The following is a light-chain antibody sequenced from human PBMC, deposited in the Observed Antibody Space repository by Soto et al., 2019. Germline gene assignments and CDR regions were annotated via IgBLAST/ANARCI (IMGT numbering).Light chain of an antibody. CDR1: NSDVGGYNY. V-gene: IGLV2-14*03. J-gene: IGLJ1*01. CDR3: SAYTATSTYYG. Sequence: QSALAQPASVSESPGQSITISCTGTNSDVGGYNYVSWYQQHPGKVPKLMIYDVSNRPSGVSNRFSGSKSGNTASLTISGLQAEDEADYYCSAYTATSTYYGFGTGTKVTVL. CDR2: DVS.